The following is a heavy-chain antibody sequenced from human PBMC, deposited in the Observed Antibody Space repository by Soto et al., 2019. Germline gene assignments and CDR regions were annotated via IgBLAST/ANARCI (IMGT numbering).Heavy chain of an antibody. CDR2: IRSKINNYAT. Sequence: GGAPRLFCAAPGFSFGGPAIHLGRPASGKGLEWVGRIRSKINNYATAYAASVKGRFTISRDDSKNTAYLQMISLKGEDTAVYYCTRHEGTSGSRLDHWGQGTLVTVSS. CDR1: GFSFGGPA. CDR3: TRHEGTSGSRLDH. V-gene: IGHV3-73*01. D-gene: IGHD6-19*01. J-gene: IGHJ5*02.